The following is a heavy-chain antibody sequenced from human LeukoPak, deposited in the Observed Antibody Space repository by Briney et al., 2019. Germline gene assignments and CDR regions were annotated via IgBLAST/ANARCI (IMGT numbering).Heavy chain of an antibody. V-gene: IGHV2-70*11. Sequence: SGPTLVKPTQTLTLTCSFSGFSLRSRGMCVAWIRQPPGKALEWLARIDWDDDTYYTTSLKSRLSISKDTSENQVVLTMTNMDPVDTATYYCARIEVTTQTVKIDNWGQGILVIVSS. J-gene: IGHJ4*02. CDR1: GFSLRSRGMC. D-gene: IGHD4-17*01. CDR2: IDWDDDT. CDR3: ARIEVTTQTVKIDN.